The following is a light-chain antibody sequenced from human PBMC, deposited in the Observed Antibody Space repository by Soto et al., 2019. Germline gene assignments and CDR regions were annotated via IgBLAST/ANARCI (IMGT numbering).Light chain of an antibody. CDR1: QNVLYISNTKTH. CDR3: QHYYSTPCA. Sequence: DIVLTQSPDSRSASLGERASISFNSSQNVLYISNTKTHLAWYQQKPRQPPSLLISCTSTRESPGPDRFIVRVYGTDVTHTVSSLQAEDVAVYYYQHYYSTPCAVGGGTKV. J-gene: IGKJ4*01. V-gene: IGKV4-1*01. CDR2: CTS.